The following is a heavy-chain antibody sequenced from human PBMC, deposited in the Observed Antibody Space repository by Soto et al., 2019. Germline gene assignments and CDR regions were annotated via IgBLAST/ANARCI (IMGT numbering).Heavy chain of an antibody. Sequence: SVKVSCKASGGTFSSYAISWVRQAPGQGLEWMGGIIPIFGTANYAQKFQGRVTITADESTSTAYMELSSLRSEDTAVYYCARKDYDFWTCYYKYYHGMDGLGQGATVNVFS. V-gene: IGHV1-69*13. CDR2: IIPIFGTA. D-gene: IGHD3-3*01. J-gene: IGHJ6*02. CDR3: ARKDYDFWTCYYKYYHGMDG. CDR1: GGTFSSYA.